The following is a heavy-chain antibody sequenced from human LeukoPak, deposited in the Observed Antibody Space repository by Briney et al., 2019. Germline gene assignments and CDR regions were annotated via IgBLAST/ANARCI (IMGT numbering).Heavy chain of an antibody. CDR3: ARGDTVAARPGRFDY. V-gene: IGHV4-34*01. J-gene: IGHJ4*02. Sequence: PSETLSLTRAIYSDSFRGYFWSWIRQPPGKGLEWIGEINYRGSTNYNPSLKSRVTISVDTSKNQFSLKLSSVTAADTAVYYCARGDTVAARPGRFDYWGQGNLVTVSS. D-gene: IGHD6-6*01. CDR1: SDSFRGYF. CDR2: INYRGST.